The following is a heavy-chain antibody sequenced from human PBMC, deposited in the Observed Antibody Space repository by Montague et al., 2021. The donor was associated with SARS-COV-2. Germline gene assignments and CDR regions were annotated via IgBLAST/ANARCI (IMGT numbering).Heavy chain of an antibody. V-gene: IGHV4-38-2*02. Sequence: SETLSLTCTVSGFSIGSGDYWGWIRQPPGKGLEWIGSIYHSGNTYYNPXXESRLTMSIDTSTNQFSLRLTSVTAADTAVFFCVREKAGGLRNVFDIWGQGTTVTVSS. CDR1: GFSIGSGDY. J-gene: IGHJ3*02. CDR2: IYHSGNT. CDR3: VREKAGGLRNVFDI.